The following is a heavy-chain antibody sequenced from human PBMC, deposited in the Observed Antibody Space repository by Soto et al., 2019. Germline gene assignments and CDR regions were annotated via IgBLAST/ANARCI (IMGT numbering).Heavy chain of an antibody. CDR2: VYHSGST. D-gene: IGHD1-1*01. Sequence: QVQLQESGPGLVKPSGTLSLTCAVSGGSISTSNWWSWVRQPPGKGLEWIGGVYHSGSTNYNPSFKSRVAMSVDKSKNQFSLKLNSVTAADTALYYCARNSTSGTRFDYWGQGSLVTVSS. J-gene: IGHJ4*02. V-gene: IGHV4-4*02. CDR1: GGSISTSNW. CDR3: ARNSTSGTRFDY.